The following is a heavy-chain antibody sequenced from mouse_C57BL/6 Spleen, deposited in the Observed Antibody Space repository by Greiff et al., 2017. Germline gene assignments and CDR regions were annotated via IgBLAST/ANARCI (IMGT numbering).Heavy chain of an antibody. D-gene: IGHD1-1*01. CDR1: GYTFTEYT. CDR3: ARHPYYYGSSYGWYFDV. V-gene: IGHV1-62-2*01. CDR2: FYPGSGSI. J-gene: IGHJ1*03. Sequence: VQLVESGAELVKPGASVKLSCKASGYTFTEYTIHWVKQRSGQGLEWIGWFYPGSGSIKYNEKFKDKATLTADKSSSTVYMELSRLTSEDSAVYFCARHPYYYGSSYGWYFDVWGTGTTVTVSS.